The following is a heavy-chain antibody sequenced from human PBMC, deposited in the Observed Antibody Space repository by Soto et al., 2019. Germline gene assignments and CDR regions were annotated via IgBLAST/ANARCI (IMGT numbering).Heavy chain of an antibody. CDR1: GFSLSTSGVG. J-gene: IGHJ4*02. Sequence: QITLNESGPTLVKPTETLTLTCTFSGFSLSTSGVGVGWIRQSPGKAPEWLALICWDDEKRYSASLKSRQTISTDPSKNQVVLTMANLDPADTATYHCAHRVLRTVFGLVTTTAIYFDFWGQGTPVAVSS. V-gene: IGHV2-5*02. CDR3: AHRVLRTVFGLVTTTAIYFDF. D-gene: IGHD3-3*01. CDR2: ICWDDEK.